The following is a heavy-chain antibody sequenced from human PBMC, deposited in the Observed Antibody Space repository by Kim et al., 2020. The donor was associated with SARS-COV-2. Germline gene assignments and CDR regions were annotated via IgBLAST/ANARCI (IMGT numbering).Heavy chain of an antibody. V-gene: IGHV1-18*04. D-gene: IGHD1-26*01. CDR3: ARDIGGRADWYCGSYYGKILIDY. J-gene: IGHJ4*02. CDR2: ISAYNGNT. CDR1: GYTFTSYG. Sequence: ASVKVSCKASGYTFTSYGISWVRQAPGQGLEWMGWISAYNGNTNYAQKLQGRVTMTTDTSTSTAYMELRSLRSDDTAVYYCARDIGGRADWYCGSYYGKILIDYWGQGTLVTVSS.